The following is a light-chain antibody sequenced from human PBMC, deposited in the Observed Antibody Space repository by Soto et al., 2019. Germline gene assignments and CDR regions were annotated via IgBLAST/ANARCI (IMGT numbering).Light chain of an antibody. V-gene: IGKV3-15*01. J-gene: IGKJ1*01. CDR2: GAS. Sequence: EIVMTQSPATLSVSPGERATLSCWASQSVGSNLAWYQQNPGQAPRLLIFGASTRAIGIPARFSGSGSGTEFTLTISSLQSEDFAVYYCQHYNNWPPTWTLGQGTKVEI. CDR1: QSVGSN. CDR3: QHYNNWPPTWT.